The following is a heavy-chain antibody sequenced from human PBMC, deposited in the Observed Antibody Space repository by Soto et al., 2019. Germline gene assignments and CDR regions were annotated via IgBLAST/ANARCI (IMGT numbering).Heavy chain of an antibody. D-gene: IGHD3-10*01. CDR1: GDTFSNYG. Sequence: QVQLVQSGAEVKKPGASVKVSCKASGDTFSNYGVNWVRQAPGQGLEWLGWISGYSGSTTYAQEFQGRVSMTTDTSTRTFYMELRRLTSDDTAMYYCAREARRGGSSHYYFCGMDVWGQGTTVTVSS. V-gene: IGHV1-18*04. CDR3: AREARRGGSSHYYFCGMDV. CDR2: ISGYSGST. J-gene: IGHJ6*02.